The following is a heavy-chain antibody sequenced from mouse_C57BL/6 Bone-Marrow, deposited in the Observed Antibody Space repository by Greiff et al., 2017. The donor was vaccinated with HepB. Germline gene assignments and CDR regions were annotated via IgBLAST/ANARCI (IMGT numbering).Heavy chain of an antibody. Sequence: VQLQESGAELVKPGASVKMSCKASGYTFTTYPIEWMKQNHGKSLEWIGNFHPYNDDTKYNEKFKGKATLTVDKSSSTVYLELSRLTSDDSAVYYCARGSSYDYAMDYWGQGTSVTVSS. V-gene: IGHV1-47*01. D-gene: IGHD1-1*01. CDR1: GYTFTTYP. J-gene: IGHJ4*01. CDR2: FHPYNDDT. CDR3: ARGSSYDYAMDY.